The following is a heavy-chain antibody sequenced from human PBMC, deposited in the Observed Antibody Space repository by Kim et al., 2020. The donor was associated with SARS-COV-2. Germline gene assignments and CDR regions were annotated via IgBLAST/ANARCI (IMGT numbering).Heavy chain of an antibody. D-gene: IGHD3-22*01. Sequence: ASVKVSCKASGYTFTSYGISWVRQAPGQGLEWMGWISAYNGNTNYAQKLQGRVTMTTDTSTSTAYMELRSLRSDDTAVYYCARAPRYDSSGYPFRYWGQGTLVTVSS. CDR1: GYTFTSYG. CDR3: ARAPRYDSSGYPFRY. V-gene: IGHV1-18*01. CDR2: ISAYNGNT. J-gene: IGHJ4*02.